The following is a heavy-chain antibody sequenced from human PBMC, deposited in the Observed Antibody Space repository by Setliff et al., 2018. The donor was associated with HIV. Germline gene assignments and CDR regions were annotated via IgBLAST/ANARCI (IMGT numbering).Heavy chain of an antibody. CDR1: GASINSYY. CDR2: IYHTGYS. V-gene: IGHV4-59*01. D-gene: IGHD2-2*01. Sequence: PSETLSLTCKVSGASINSYYWSWIRQPPGKGLEWIGYIYHTGYSNSKPSLESRVTISLDTSKNQFSLRLNSVTAADTAVYYCARQGLVLVPASIDWRLPPSPIDYWGQGALVTVS. J-gene: IGHJ4*02. CDR3: ARQGLVLVPASIDWRLPPSPIDY.